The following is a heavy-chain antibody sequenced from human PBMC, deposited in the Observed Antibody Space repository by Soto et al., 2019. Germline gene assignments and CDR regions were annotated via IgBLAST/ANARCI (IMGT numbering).Heavy chain of an antibody. CDR2: ILKDGKSK. V-gene: IGHV3-30*04. Sequence: QVQSVESGGGVVQPGGSLRLSCAASGFILSDFAMHWVRQAPGRGLEWVAVILKDGKSKYYADSVRGRFTISSDTSKDTIFLQLTSLRLDDSAVYYCAKTGCNGGSCFSWFDPWGQGTPVTVSS. CDR3: AKTGCNGGSCFSWFDP. J-gene: IGHJ5*02. CDR1: GFILSDFA. D-gene: IGHD2-15*01.